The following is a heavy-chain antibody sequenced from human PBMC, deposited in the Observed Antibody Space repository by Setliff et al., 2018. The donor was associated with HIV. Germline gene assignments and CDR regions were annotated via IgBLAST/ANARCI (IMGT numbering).Heavy chain of an antibody. CDR2: IIPMLGIT. Sequence: ASVKVSCKASGDTFSNSLVTWVRQAPGQGLEWMGGIIPMLGITNYAQRFQGRLTITTDESTSTAYMELSSLRSEDTAVYYCARDRSYYPNYFDFWGQGTLVTVSS. D-gene: IGHD3-10*01. CDR1: GDTFSNSL. CDR3: ARDRSYYPNYFDF. V-gene: IGHV1-69*10. J-gene: IGHJ4*02.